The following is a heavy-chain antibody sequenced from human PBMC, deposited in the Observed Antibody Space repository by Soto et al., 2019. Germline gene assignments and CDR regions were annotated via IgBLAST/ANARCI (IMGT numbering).Heavy chain of an antibody. V-gene: IGHV3-30*18. CDR1: GFTFSSYG. CDR3: AKGEVELRNYYYYGMDV. Sequence: GWSLRLSCAASGFTFSSYGMHWVRQAPGKGLEWVAVISYDGSNKYYADSVKGRFTISRDNSKNTLYLQMNSLRAEDTAVYYCAKGEVELRNYYYYGMDVWGQGTKVTVSS. CDR2: ISYDGSNK. J-gene: IGHJ6*02. D-gene: IGHD1-7*01.